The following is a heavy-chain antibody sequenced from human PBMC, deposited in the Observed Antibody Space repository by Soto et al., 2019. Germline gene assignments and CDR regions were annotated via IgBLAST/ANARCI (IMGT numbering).Heavy chain of an antibody. V-gene: IGHV4-31*11. CDR1: GDSISRGAYY. CDR3: TRGRIMITFGGAIIIAY. Sequence: TSETLSLTCAVLGDSISRGAYYWTWMRQHPVKGLEWIGYISNSGRTYYNPSLKSRLTISLDSSENQFSLRLTSVTAADTAMYYCTRGRIMITFGGAIIIAYWGQGSLVTVSS. J-gene: IGHJ4*02. D-gene: IGHD3-16*01. CDR2: ISNSGRT.